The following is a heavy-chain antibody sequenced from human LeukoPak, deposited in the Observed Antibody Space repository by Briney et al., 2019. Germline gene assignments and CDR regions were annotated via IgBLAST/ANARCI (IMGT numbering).Heavy chain of an antibody. V-gene: IGHV1-46*01. CDR3: ARENVGYSYKY. J-gene: IGHJ4*02. Sequence: EASVKVSYKTSGYTFTSHYIHWVRQAPGQGLEWMGIINPSADRTTYAQKFQGRIAVTRDASTSTVYLEVSGLTSEDTAVYFCARENVGYSYKYWGQGTLVTVSS. CDR1: GYTFTSHY. CDR2: INPSADRT. D-gene: IGHD5-18*01.